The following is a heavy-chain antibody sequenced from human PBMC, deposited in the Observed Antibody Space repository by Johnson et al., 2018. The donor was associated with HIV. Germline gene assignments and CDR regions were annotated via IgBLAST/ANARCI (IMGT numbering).Heavy chain of an antibody. CDR1: GFTFSPYW. V-gene: IGHV3-74*02. D-gene: IGHD5-12*01. CDR3: ARGGYVPAFDI. J-gene: IGHJ3*02. CDR2: IVSDVSSA. Sequence: VQLVESGGGLVQPGGSLRLSCAASGFTFSPYWVHWVRQAPGQGLVWVSRIVSDVSSAIYTDSVTGRFTISRDNTKNTVYLEMSSLRPEDTDVYYCARGGYVPAFDIWGQGTKVTVSS.